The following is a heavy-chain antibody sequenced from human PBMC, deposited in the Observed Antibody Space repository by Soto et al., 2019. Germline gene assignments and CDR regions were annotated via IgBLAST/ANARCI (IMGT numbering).Heavy chain of an antibody. Sequence: PSETLSLTCPVCGASIISNDWWIWIRQTPGKGLEWIGEIFHSGRTNYSPSFKSRVTISVDTSKSEFSLEMASVTAADTAAYYCARANLRSGWTFDHWGQGSPLTVSS. D-gene: IGHD6-19*01. CDR3: ARANLRSGWTFDH. J-gene: IGHJ4*02. CDR2: IFHSGRT. V-gene: IGHV4-4*02. CDR1: GASIISNDW.